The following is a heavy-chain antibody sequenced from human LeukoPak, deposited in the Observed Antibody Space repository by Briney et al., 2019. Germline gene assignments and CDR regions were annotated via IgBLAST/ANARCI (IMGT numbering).Heavy chain of an antibody. D-gene: IGHD5/OR15-5a*01. CDR2: IGIGDDT. Sequence: GGSLRLSCAASGFTFRDYDMHWVRQTPGRGLEWVSAIGIGDDTHYPDSMKGRFTISRENAKNSLYLQMSSLRDGDTAMYYCVRGGIRVSGIDAFDIWGHGTMVTVSS. J-gene: IGHJ3*02. CDR1: GFTFRDYD. CDR3: VRGGIRVSGIDAFDI. V-gene: IGHV3-13*01.